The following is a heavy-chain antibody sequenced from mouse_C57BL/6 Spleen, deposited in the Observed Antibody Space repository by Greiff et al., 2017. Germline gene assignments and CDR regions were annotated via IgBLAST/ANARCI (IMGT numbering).Heavy chain of an antibody. CDR2: IRLKSDNYAT. V-gene: IGHV6-3*01. D-gene: IGHD1-1*01. CDR3: TIITTVVVDYYAMDY. Sequence: DVMLVESGGGLVQPGGSMKLSCVASGFTFSNYWMNWVRQSPEKGLEWVAQIRLKSDNYATHYAESVKGRFTISRDDSKSSVYLQMNNLRAEDTGIYYCTIITTVVVDYYAMDYWGQGTSVTVSS. CDR1: GFTFSNYW. J-gene: IGHJ4*01.